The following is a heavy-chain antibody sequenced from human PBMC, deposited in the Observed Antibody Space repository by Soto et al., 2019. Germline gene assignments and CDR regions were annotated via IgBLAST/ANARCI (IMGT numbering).Heavy chain of an antibody. CDR1: GGTFSSYT. Sequence: ASVKVSCKASGGTFSSYTISWVRQAPGQGLEWMGRIIPILGIANYAQKFQGRVTITADKSTSTAYMELSSLRSEDTAVYYCARGMSGWYSNTDAEYFQHWGQGTLVTVSS. D-gene: IGHD6-19*01. CDR3: ARGMSGWYSNTDAEYFQH. J-gene: IGHJ1*01. CDR2: IIPILGIA. V-gene: IGHV1-69*02.